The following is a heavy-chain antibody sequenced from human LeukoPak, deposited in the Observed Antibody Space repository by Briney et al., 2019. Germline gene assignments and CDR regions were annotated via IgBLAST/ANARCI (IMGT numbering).Heavy chain of an antibody. Sequence: GGSLRLSCAASGFTFSSYAMSWVRQAPGKGLEWVSTISGSGSGGSTYYADSVKGRFTISRDNSKDTLYLQMNSLRAEDTAVYYCARDPTQGAAAGTFDYWGQGTLVTVSS. D-gene: IGHD6-13*01. CDR2: ISGSGSGGST. V-gene: IGHV3-23*01. CDR1: GFTFSSYA. CDR3: ARDPTQGAAAGTFDY. J-gene: IGHJ4*02.